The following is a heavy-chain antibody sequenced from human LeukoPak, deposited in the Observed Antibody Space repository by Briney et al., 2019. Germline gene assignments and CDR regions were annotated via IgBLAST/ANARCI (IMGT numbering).Heavy chain of an antibody. CDR3: ARDVDPAAGKDY. CDR1: GYTFTSYG. V-gene: IGHV1-18*01. D-gene: IGHD6-13*01. Sequence: GASVKVSCKASGYTFTSYGISWVRQAPGQGLEWMGWISAYNGNTNYAQKLQGRVTMTTDTSTSTAYTELSSLRSDDTAVYSCARDVDPAAGKDYWGQGTLVTVSS. J-gene: IGHJ4*02. CDR2: ISAYNGNT.